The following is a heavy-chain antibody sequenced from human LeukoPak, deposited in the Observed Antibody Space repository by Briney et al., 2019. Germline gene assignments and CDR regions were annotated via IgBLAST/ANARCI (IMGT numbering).Heavy chain of an antibody. Sequence: PSGTLSLTCTVSGDSTSGYYWMWVRQTPGKGLEWIGYVHFSGGTKYNPSLHSRVTISVDPSKNQFSLTLRSVSAADTGVYYCARETPGAGHFDNWGQGTLVTVSS. CDR1: GDSTSGYY. D-gene: IGHD6-19*01. V-gene: IGHV4-59*01. CDR2: VHFSGGT. CDR3: ARETPGAGHFDN. J-gene: IGHJ4*02.